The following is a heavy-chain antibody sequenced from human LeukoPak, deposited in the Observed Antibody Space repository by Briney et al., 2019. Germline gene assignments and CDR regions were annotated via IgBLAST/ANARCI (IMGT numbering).Heavy chain of an antibody. D-gene: IGHD2-2*01. CDR1: GFTFSSYS. CDR2: ISYDGNNR. V-gene: IGHV3-30*18. CDR3: AKDNEICASSSCYSGYYAMDV. J-gene: IGHJ6*02. Sequence: GGSLRLSCAASGFTFSSYSMNWVRQAPGKGLEWVALISYDGNNRHYADSVKGRFTTSRDDSKSTMYLQIDSLRPEDTAVYYCAKDNEICASSSCYSGYYAMDVWGQGTTVVVSS.